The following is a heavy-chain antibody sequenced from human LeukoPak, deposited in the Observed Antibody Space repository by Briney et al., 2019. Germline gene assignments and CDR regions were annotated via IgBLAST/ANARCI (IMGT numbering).Heavy chain of an antibody. CDR1: GFTFSDYY. D-gene: IGHD3-10*01. CDR3: AREARGVIYNWFDP. V-gene: IGHV3-11*01. Sequence: GGSLRLSCAASGFTFSDYYMSWIRQAPGKGLEWVSYISSSGSTIYYADSVKGRFTISRDNAKNSLYLQMNSLRAEDTAVYYCAREARGVIYNWFDPWGQGTLVTVSS. J-gene: IGHJ5*02. CDR2: ISSSGSTI.